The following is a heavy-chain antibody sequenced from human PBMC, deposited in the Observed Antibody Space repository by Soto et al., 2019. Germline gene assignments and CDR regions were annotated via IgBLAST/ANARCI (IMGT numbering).Heavy chain of an antibody. CDR3: VRQGIGDLHGLVDV. J-gene: IGHJ6*02. V-gene: IGHV4-59*08. CDR1: SGPSRSHN. D-gene: IGHD3-10*01. CDR2: VYYTGST. Sequence: QVQLQQSGPGLVKPSETLSLTCTVSSGPSRSHNWGWIRQPPGRGLEWTGYVYYTGSTSYNPSLKSQVTISADTSTNHISLTLSSVIAADTAVYYCVRQGIGDLHGLVDVWGQGTTVSVSS.